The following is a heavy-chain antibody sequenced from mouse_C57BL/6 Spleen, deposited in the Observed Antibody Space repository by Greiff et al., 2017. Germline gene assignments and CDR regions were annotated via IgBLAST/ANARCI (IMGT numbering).Heavy chain of an antibody. D-gene: IGHD1-1*01. CDR2: IDPSDSET. CDR3: ARDFITTVVARFAMDY. J-gene: IGHJ4*01. V-gene: IGHV1-52*01. CDR1: GYTFTSYW. Sequence: QVQLQQPGAELVRPGSSVKLSCKASGYTFTSYWMHWVKQRPIQGLEWIGNIDPSDSETHYNQKFKDKATLTVDKSSSTAYMQLSSLTSEDSAVYYGARDFITTVVARFAMDYWGQGTSVTVSS.